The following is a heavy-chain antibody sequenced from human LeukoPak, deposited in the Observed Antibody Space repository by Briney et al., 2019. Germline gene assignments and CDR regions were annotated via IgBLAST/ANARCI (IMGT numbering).Heavy chain of an antibody. V-gene: IGHV4-59*01. CDR2: IYYSGST. J-gene: IGHJ6*02. CDR1: GGSISSYY. CDR3: ARDSEIISQGYYGMDV. Sequence: PSETLSLTCTVSGGSISSYYWSRIRQPPGKGLEWIGYIYYSGSTNYNPSLKSRVTISVDTSKNQFSLKLSSVTAADTAVYYCARDSEIISQGYYGMDVWGQGTTVTVSS. D-gene: IGHD3-10*01.